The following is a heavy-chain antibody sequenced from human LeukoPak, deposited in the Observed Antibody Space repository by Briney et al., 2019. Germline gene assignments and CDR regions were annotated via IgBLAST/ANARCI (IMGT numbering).Heavy chain of an antibody. CDR3: AKSLNYYYDSSGSSKGGFDI. CDR1: GFTFSSYG. D-gene: IGHD3-22*01. CDR2: IRYDGNNK. J-gene: IGHJ3*02. Sequence: PGGSLSLSCAASGFTFSSYGMHWVRQAPGKGLEWVAFIRYDGNNKYYADSVKGRFTISRDNSKNTLYLQMNSLRAEDTAVYYCAKSLNYYYDSSGSSKGGFDIWGQGIMVTVSS. V-gene: IGHV3-30*02.